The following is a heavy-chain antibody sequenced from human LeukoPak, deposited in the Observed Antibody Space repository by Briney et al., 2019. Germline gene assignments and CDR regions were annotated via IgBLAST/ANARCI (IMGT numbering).Heavy chain of an antibody. CDR2: INHSEST. V-gene: IGHV4-34*01. J-gene: IGHJ6*04. D-gene: IGHD2-15*01. CDR3: ARGKTWTYCSGGSCSRYYYYGMDV. CDR1: GGSFSGYY. Sequence: SETLSLTCAVYGGSFSGYYWSWIRQPPGKGLEWIGEINHSESTNYNPSLKSRVTISVDTSKNQFSLKLSSVTAADTAVHYCARGKTWTYCSGGSCSRYYYYGMDVWGKGTTVTVSS.